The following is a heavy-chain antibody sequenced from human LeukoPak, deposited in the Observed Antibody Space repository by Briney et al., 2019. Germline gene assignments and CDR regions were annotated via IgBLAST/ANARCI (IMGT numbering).Heavy chain of an antibody. D-gene: IGHD2-2*01. CDR3: AKQRALYCSSTSCYPKYYFDY. J-gene: IGHJ4*02. V-gene: IGHV3-23*01. CDR1: GFTFSSYA. CDR2: VSGSGGST. Sequence: GGSLRLSCAASGFTFSSYAMSWVRQAPGKGLEWVSAVSGSGGSTYYADSVKGRFTISRDNSKNTLYLQMNSLRAEDTAVYYRAKQRALYCSSTSCYPKYYFDYWGQGTLVTVSS.